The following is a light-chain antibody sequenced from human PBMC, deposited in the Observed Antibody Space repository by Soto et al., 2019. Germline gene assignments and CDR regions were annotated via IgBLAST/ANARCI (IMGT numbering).Light chain of an antibody. CDR2: AAF. CDR1: QSISSY. CDR3: QQSYNTPYT. V-gene: IGKV1-39*01. J-gene: IGKJ5*01. Sequence: DIQMTQSPSSLSASVGDRVTITCRASQSISSYLNWYQQKPGKAPKLLIYAAFSLQSGVPSRFSGSGSGTDFTPTISSLQPEDFARYYCQQSYNTPYTFGQGTRLEIK.